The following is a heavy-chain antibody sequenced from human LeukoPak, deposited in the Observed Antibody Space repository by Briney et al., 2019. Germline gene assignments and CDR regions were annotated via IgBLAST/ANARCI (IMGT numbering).Heavy chain of an antibody. CDR3: ARGLYCSSSTSCYDYGMDV. CDR1: GGTFRSYG. V-gene: IGHV1-69*01. J-gene: IGHJ6*02. CDR2: FIPILGTA. Sequence: GSSVKVSCKASGGTFRSYGLNWVRQVPGQGLEWMGGFIPILGTAKYAQKLQGRVTITADESTSTGYMELSSLRYEDTAVYYCARGLYCSSSTSCYDYGMDVWGQGTTVTVSS. D-gene: IGHD2-2*01.